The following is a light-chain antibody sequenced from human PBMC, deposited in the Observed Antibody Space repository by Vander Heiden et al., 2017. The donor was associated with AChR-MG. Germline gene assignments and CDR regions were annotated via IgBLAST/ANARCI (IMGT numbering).Light chain of an antibody. CDR3: GSDAGSYTCV. J-gene: IGLJ3*02. CDR1: SSDVGGYNY. Sequence: QSALTQPRSVSGSPGQSVTISCTGTSSDVGGYNYVSWYQQHPGNAPNLMIYDVSKRPSGVPDRSSGSKAGNAASLTISGLQAEDEADYYCGSDAGSYTCVFGGGTKLTVL. CDR2: DVS. V-gene: IGLV2-11*01.